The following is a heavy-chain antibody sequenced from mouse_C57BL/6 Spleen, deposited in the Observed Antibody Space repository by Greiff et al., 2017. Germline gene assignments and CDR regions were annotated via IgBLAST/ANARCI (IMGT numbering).Heavy chain of an antibody. V-gene: IGHV1-19*01. Sequence: VQLQQSGPVLVKPGASVKMSCKASGYTFTDYYMNWVKQSHGKSLEWIGVINPYNGGTSYNQKFKGKATLTVDKSSSTAYMELNSLTSEDSAVYYCARVGATAFDYWGQGTTLTVSS. CDR3: ARVGATAFDY. D-gene: IGHD1-1*02. J-gene: IGHJ2*01. CDR1: GYTFTDYY. CDR2: INPYNGGT.